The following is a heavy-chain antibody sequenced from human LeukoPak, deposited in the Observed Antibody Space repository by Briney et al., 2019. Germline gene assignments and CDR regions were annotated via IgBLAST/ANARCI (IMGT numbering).Heavy chain of an antibody. V-gene: IGHV4-4*01. Sequence: SETLSLTCGVSGGSVINTNWWTWVRQPPGKGLEWIGEVHLDGRTNYNPSLESRLTMSVDVSENRVSLKLTSVTAADTAVYCCAREGGFYRPLDYSGQGTLVTVSS. CDR1: GGSVINTNW. J-gene: IGHJ4*02. D-gene: IGHD3-3*01. CDR2: VHLDGRT. CDR3: AREGGFYRPLDY.